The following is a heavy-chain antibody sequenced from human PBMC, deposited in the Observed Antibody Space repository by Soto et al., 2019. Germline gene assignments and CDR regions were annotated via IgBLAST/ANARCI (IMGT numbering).Heavy chain of an antibody. CDR3: AGYPPLIEGGSSSSRGGDY. Sequence: SETLSLTCAVYGGSFSGYYWSWIRQPPGKGLEWIGEINHSGSTNYNPSLKSRVTISVDTSKNQFSLKLSSVAAADTAVYYCAGYPPLIEGGSSSSRGGDYWGQGTLVTVSS. CDR1: GGSFSGYY. V-gene: IGHV4-34*01. J-gene: IGHJ4*02. CDR2: INHSGST. D-gene: IGHD6-6*01.